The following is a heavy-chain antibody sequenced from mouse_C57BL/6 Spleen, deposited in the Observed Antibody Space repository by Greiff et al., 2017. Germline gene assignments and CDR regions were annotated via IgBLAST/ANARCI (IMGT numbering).Heavy chain of an antibody. CDR1: GYAFTNYL. Sequence: VQLQQSGAELVRPGTSVKVSCKASGYAFTNYLIEWVKQRPGQGLEWIGVINPGSGGTNYNERFKGKATLTADKSSSTAYMQLSSLTSEDSAVYFCARAEFITTGVEGAPYWGQGTLVTVSA. CDR2: INPGSGGT. D-gene: IGHD1-1*01. V-gene: IGHV1-54*01. J-gene: IGHJ3*01. CDR3: ARAEFITTGVEGAPY.